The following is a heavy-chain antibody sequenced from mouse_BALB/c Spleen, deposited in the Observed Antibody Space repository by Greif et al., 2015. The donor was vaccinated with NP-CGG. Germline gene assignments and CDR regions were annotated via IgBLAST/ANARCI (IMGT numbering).Heavy chain of an antibody. CDR1: GFTFSSFG. D-gene: IGHD2-14*01. CDR3: ARKDYYRYGFAY. J-gene: IGHJ3*01. Sequence: EVHLVESGGGLVQPGGSRKLSCAASGFTFSSFGMHWVRQAPEKGLEWVAYISSGSSTTYYADTVKGRFTISRDNPKNTLFLQMTSLRSEDTAMYYCARKDYYRYGFAYWGQGTLVTVSA. CDR2: ISSGSSTT. V-gene: IGHV5-17*02.